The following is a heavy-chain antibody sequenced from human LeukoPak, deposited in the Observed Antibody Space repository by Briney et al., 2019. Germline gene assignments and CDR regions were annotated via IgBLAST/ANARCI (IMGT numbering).Heavy chain of an antibody. CDR1: GGSISSSNYY. Sequence: SETLSLTCTVSGGSISSSNYYWGWIRQSPEKGLEWIGTIHYSGSTWYNASLKSRVTISVDTSKSQFSLRLSSVTAADTAMYYCARQQSRRSTSGYSHFDFWGQGTQVTVSS. V-gene: IGHV4-39*01. D-gene: IGHD3-22*01. J-gene: IGHJ4*01. CDR3: ARQQSRRSTSGYSHFDF. CDR2: IHYSGST.